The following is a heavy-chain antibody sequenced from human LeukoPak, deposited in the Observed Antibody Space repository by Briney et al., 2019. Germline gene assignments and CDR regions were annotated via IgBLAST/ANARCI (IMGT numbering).Heavy chain of an antibody. CDR2: INHSGST. V-gene: IGHV4-34*01. CDR1: GGSFSGYY. J-gene: IGHJ1*01. D-gene: IGHD4-23*01. Sequence: SETLSLTCAVYGGSFSGYYGSWIRQPPGKGLEWIGEINHSGSTNYNPSLKSRVTISVDTSKNQFSLKLSSVTAADTAVYYCARGNGGNSRYFQRWGQGTLVTVSS. CDR3: ARGNGGNSRYFQR.